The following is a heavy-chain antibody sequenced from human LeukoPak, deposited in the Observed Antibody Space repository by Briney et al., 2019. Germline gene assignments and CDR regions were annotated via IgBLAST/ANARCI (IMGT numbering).Heavy chain of an antibody. Sequence: SETLSLTCNVSGGSISNYYWSWIRQPPGKGLEWIGYIYYSGSTNYNPSLKSRVTISVDTSKNQFSLKLSSVTAADTAVYYCARPYYYGSGSFDYWGQGTLVTVSS. D-gene: IGHD3-10*01. CDR2: IYYSGST. CDR1: GGSISNYY. CDR3: ARPYYYGSGSFDY. J-gene: IGHJ4*02. V-gene: IGHV4-59*12.